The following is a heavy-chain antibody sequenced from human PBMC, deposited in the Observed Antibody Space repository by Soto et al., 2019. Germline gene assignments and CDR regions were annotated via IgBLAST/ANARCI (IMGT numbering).Heavy chain of an antibody. CDR1: GYNFTNYW. D-gene: IGHD2-2*01. J-gene: IGHJ6*02. CDR3: ASASDIVVVPAAYYYYGMDV. CDR2: IYPDDSDT. Sequence: GESLKISCKGSGYNFTNYWIGWVRQMPGKGLEWMGIIYPDDSDTTYSPSLQGQVTISADKSISTAYLQWSSLKASDTAMYYCASASDIVVVPAAYYYYGMDVWGQGTTVTVSS. V-gene: IGHV5-51*01.